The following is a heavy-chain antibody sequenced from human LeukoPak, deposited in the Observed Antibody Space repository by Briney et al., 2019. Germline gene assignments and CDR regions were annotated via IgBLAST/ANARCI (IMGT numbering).Heavy chain of an antibody. J-gene: IGHJ4*02. CDR2: INPNSGGT. V-gene: IGHV1-2*02. CDR3: ARDRESDILTGYYPSYYFEY. D-gene: IGHD3-9*01. CDR1: GYTFTGYY. Sequence: ASVKVSCKASGYTFTGYYMHWVRQAPGQGLEWMGWINPNSGGTNYAQKFQGRVTMTRDTSISTAYMELSRLRSDDTAVYYCARDRESDILTGYYPSYYFEYWGQGTLVTVSS.